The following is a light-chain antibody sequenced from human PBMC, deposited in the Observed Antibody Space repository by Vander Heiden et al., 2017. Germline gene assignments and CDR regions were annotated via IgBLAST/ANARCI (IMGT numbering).Light chain of an antibody. CDR2: HNE. CDR1: NSKLGSTP. J-gene: IGLJ2*01. V-gene: IGLV1-44*01. Sequence: QSVLTQPPSASGHPGPRVTVSCSRDNSKLGSTPVNWSPKLPGAAPKLLIFHNEQRPAGFPDRFSDSNSGTSASLATTGLQCGEDADEDCADEHDTVGEWVCGGGT. CDR3: ADEHDTVGEWV.